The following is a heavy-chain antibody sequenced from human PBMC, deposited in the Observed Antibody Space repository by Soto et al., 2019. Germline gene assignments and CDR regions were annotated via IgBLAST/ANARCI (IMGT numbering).Heavy chain of an antibody. CDR1: GTSIRGYY. V-gene: IGHV4-59*12. CDR3: AREVSSFGSNHFDC. Sequence: SEPLSLTCSVSGTSIRGYYWTWIRQPPGKGLEWIGYIYYTGTTKYNPSLKSRVTISVDTSKHQFSLRLNSVTAPDTAVYYCAREVSSFGSNHFDCWGQGALGAVCS. D-gene: IGHD3-10*01. J-gene: IGHJ4*02. CDR2: IYYTGTT.